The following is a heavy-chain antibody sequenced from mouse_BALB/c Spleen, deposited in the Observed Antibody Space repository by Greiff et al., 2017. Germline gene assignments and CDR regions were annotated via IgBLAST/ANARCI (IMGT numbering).Heavy chain of an antibody. CDR3: ARNSPNYYGSSLYYFDY. D-gene: IGHD1-1*01. CDR2: IWGGGST. Sequence: VQVVESGPGLVAPSQSLSITCTVSGFSLSRYSVHWVRQPPGKGLEWLGMIWGGGSTDYNSALKSRLSISKDNSKSQVFLKMNSLQTDDTAMYYCARNSPNYYGSSLYYFDYWGQGTTLTVSS. V-gene: IGHV2-6-4*01. J-gene: IGHJ2*01. CDR1: GFSLSRYS.